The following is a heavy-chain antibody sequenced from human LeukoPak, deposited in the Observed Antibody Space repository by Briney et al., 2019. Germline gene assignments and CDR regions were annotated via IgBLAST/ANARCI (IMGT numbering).Heavy chain of an antibody. CDR3: ARGLGPSAMFDP. CDR2: IHYSGST. V-gene: IGHV4-59*01. J-gene: IGHJ5*02. Sequence: SETLSLTCTVSSGSISSYYWNWIRQPPGKGLEWIGYIHYSGSTNYNPSLKSRVTISAETSKNQFSLKLASVTAADTAVYYCARGLGPSAMFDPWGQGTLVTVSS. CDR1: SGSISSYY. D-gene: IGHD6-6*01.